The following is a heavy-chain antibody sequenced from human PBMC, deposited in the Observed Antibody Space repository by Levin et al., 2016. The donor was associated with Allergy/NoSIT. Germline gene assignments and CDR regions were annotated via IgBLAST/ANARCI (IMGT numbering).Heavy chain of an antibody. V-gene: IGHV1-69*13. D-gene: IGHD2-21*01. J-gene: IGHJ4*02. CDR2: IIPIFGTA. CDR3: ARSPGWWIANFDY. Sequence: SVKVSCKASGGTFSSYAISWVRQAPGQGLEWMGGIIPIFGTANYAQKFQGRVTITADESTSTAYMELSSLRSEDTAVYYCARSPGWWIANFDYWGQGTLVTVSS. CDR1: GGTFSSYA.